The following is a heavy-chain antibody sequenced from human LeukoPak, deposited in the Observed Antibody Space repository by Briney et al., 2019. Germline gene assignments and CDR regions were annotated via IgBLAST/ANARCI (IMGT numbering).Heavy chain of an antibody. CDR1: GGSLSSYY. CDR2: IYYSGTT. J-gene: IGHJ4*02. CDR3: ASGSYYFDY. Sequence: SETLSLTCTVSGGSLSSYYWSWIRQTPGKGLEWIGFIYYSGTTKYSPSLQSRVTISVDTSKNQFSLKLRYMTAADTAMYYCASGSYYFDYWGQGTLVTVSS. V-gene: IGHV4-59*08. D-gene: IGHD1-26*01.